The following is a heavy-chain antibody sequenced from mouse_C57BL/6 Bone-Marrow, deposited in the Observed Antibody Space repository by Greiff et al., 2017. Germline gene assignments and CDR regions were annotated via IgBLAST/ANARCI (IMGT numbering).Heavy chain of an antibody. CDR1: GYTFTDYA. CDR3: PIEDYYGSSYGYWYFDV. CDR2: ISTYYGDA. D-gene: IGHD1-1*01. V-gene: IGHV1-67*01. Sequence: QVQLQQSGPELVRPGVSVKISCKGSGYTFTDYAMHWVKQSHAKSLEWIGVISTYYGDASYNQKFKDKATMTVDKSSSTAYMELARLTSEDSAVYYCPIEDYYGSSYGYWYFDVWGTGTTVTVSS. J-gene: IGHJ1*03.